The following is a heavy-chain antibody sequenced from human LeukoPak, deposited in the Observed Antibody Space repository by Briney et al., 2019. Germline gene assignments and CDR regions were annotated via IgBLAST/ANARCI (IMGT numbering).Heavy chain of an antibody. V-gene: IGHV3-23*01. J-gene: IGHJ4*02. CDR2: ISGGGGTT. D-gene: IGHD5-18*01. Sequence: RTGGSLRLSCAASGFTFSNFAMSWVRQAPGKGLEWVSAISGGGGTTYYADSVKGRFTISRDNSKNTLYLQMNSLRAEDTAVYYCAKGFMGGNAAMVIDYWGQGTLVTVSS. CDR1: GFTFSNFA. CDR3: AKGFMGGNAAMVIDY.